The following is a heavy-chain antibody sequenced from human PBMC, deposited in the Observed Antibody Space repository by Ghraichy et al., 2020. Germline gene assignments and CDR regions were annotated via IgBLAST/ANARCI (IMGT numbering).Heavy chain of an antibody. J-gene: IGHJ4*02. V-gene: IGHV4-39*01. CDR3: ATLPDDRYSYYDNSGHLLLDS. D-gene: IGHD3-22*01. CDR1: GGSVSSRTYY. CDR2: IFYDGTT. Sequence: SQTLSLTCTVSGGSVSSRTYYWGWIRQPPGRGLEWIGSIFYDGTTYYNPSLKSRVSVSVDTSKNQFSLRLSSVTAADTAVYYCATLPDDRYSYYDNSGHLLLDSWGQGILVTVSS.